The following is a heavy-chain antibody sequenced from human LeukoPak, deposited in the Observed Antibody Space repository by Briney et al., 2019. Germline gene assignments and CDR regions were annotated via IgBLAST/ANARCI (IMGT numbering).Heavy chain of an antibody. CDR2: IYHSGST. CDR3: ARGGAAGNVDY. Sequence: KPSETLSLTCAVSGGSISSSNWWSWVRQPPGKGLEWIGEIYHSGSTNYNPSLKGRVTISVDTSKNQFSLKLSSVTAADTAVYYCARGGAAGNVDYWGQGTLVTVSS. J-gene: IGHJ4*02. D-gene: IGHD6-13*01. CDR1: GGSISSSNW. V-gene: IGHV4-4*02.